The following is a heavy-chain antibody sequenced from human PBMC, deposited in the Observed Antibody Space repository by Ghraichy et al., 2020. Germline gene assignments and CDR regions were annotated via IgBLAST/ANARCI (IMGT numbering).Heavy chain of an antibody. J-gene: IGHJ4*02. D-gene: IGHD1-26*01. CDR1: GGSISSYY. V-gene: IGHV4-59*01. Sequence: SQTLSLTCTVSGGSISSYYWSWIRQPPGKGLEWIGYIYYSGSTNYNPSLKSRVTISVDTSKNQFSLKLSSVTAADTAVYYCARGEGLKRAHFDYWGQGTLVTVSS. CDR2: IYYSGST. CDR3: ARGEGLKRAHFDY.